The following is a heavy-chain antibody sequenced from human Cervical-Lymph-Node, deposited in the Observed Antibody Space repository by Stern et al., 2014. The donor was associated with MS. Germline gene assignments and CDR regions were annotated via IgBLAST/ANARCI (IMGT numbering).Heavy chain of an antibody. J-gene: IGHJ4*02. CDR3: ARVAYCGRDCSAFDS. CDR1: GGSMASSTGGYF. D-gene: IGHD2-21*02. Sequence: VQLVESGPGLVKPSQTLSLICAVSGGSMASSTGGYFWSWIRQPPGKGLAWIGFLYYRGSTYYNPSLKRRTTISVDTSKNQVSLRLTSMTAADTAVYYCARVAYCGRDCSAFDSWGQGTLVTVSS. CDR2: LYYRGST. V-gene: IGHV4-31*11.